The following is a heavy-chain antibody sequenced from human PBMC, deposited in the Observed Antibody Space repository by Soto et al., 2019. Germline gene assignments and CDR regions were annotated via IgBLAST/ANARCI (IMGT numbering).Heavy chain of an antibody. V-gene: IGHV1-2*04. D-gene: IGHD6-19*01. J-gene: IGHJ5*02. CDR3: ARGEGSGWPLKNNWFDP. Sequence: QVQLVQSGAEVKKPGASVKVSCKASGYTFTGYYIHWVRQAPGQGLEWMGWINPDSGATYYVQKFQGWVTMTRDTSISTAYIEVTRLRSDDTAVYYCARGEGSGWPLKNNWFDPWGQGALVTVSS. CDR2: INPDSGAT. CDR1: GYTFTGYY.